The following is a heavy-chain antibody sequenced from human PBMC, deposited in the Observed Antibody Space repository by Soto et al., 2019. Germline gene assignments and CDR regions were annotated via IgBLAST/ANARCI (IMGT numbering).Heavy chain of an antibody. CDR1: GGSFSGYY. D-gene: IGHD3-22*01. J-gene: IGHJ4*02. V-gene: IGHV4-34*01. CDR2: INHSGST. Sequence: SETLSLTCAVYGGSFSGYYWSWIRQPPGKGLEWIGEINHSGSTNYNPSLKRRVTISVDTSKNQFSLKLSSVTAADTAVYYCARGPDSSGYYGSDYWGQGTLVTVSS. CDR3: ARGPDSSGYYGSDY.